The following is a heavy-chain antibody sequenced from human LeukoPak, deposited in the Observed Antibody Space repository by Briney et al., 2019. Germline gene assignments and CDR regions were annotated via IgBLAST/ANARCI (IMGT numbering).Heavy chain of an antibody. D-gene: IGHD3-3*01. CDR2: IYYSGST. CDR1: GGSISSYY. V-gene: IGHV4-59*01. J-gene: IGHJ5*02. CDR3: ARVPTIFGVVIPNWFDP. Sequence: PSETLSLTCTVSGGSISSYYWSWIRQPPGKGLEWIGYIYYSGSTNYNPSLKSRVTISVDTSKNQFSLKLSSVTAADTAVYYCARVPTIFGVVIPNWFDPWGQGTLVTVSS.